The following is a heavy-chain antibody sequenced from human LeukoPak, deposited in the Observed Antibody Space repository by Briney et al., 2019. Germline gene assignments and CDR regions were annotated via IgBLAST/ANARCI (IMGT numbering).Heavy chain of an antibody. Sequence: GGSLRLSCAASGFTFSSYEMNWVRQAPGKGLEWVAYISSSGSTTYYADSVTGRFTISRDNAKKSLYLQINSLRADDTAVYCWARALAAGGGFDPWGQGTLVTVSS. D-gene: IGHD6-13*01. CDR3: ARALAAGGGFDP. V-gene: IGHV3-48*03. CDR1: GFTFSSYE. J-gene: IGHJ5*02. CDR2: ISSSGSTT.